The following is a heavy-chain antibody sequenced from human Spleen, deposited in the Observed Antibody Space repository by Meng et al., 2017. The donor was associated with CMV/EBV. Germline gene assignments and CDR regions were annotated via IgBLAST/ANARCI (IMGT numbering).Heavy chain of an antibody. CDR2: IYYSGST. CDR3: ARVGYGYNSWYFDS. J-gene: IGHJ4*02. Sequence: SETLSLTCTVSGGSISSGDYYWSWIRQPPGKGLEWIGYIYYSGSTYYNPSLKSRVTISVDTSKFQVYLKLTSLTAADTAIYYCARVGYGYNSWYFDSWGQGTLVTVSS. CDR1: GGSISSGDYY. V-gene: IGHV4-30-4*02. D-gene: IGHD5-24*01.